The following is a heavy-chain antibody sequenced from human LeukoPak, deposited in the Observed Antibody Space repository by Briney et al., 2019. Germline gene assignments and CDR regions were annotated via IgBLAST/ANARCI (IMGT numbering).Heavy chain of an antibody. Sequence: ASVKVSCKASGYTFTGYGISWVRQAPGQGLEWMGWVSAYNGNTNYAQKLQGRVTMTTDTSTSTAYMELRSLRSDDTAVYYCARESGYSYGPDFDYWGQGTLVTVSS. D-gene: IGHD5-18*01. CDR3: ARESGYSYGPDFDY. V-gene: IGHV1-18*01. J-gene: IGHJ4*02. CDR1: GYTFTGYG. CDR2: VSAYNGNT.